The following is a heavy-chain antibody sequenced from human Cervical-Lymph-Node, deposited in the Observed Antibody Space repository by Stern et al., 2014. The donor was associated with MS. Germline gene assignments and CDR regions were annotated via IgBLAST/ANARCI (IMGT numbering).Heavy chain of an antibody. CDR1: GFTFSSYW. CDR3: ARDYAEDILLFYGYFEY. Sequence: EVHLVESGGGLVQPGGSLRLSCAASGFTFSSYWMSWVRQAPGKGLEWVAYIQQDGSEIYYVDSVKGRFTISRDNAKNSLYLQMNSLRAEDTAVYYCARDYAEDILLFYGYFEYWGQGTLVTVSS. CDR2: IQQDGSEI. D-gene: IGHD2-2*01. J-gene: IGHJ4*02. V-gene: IGHV3-7*03.